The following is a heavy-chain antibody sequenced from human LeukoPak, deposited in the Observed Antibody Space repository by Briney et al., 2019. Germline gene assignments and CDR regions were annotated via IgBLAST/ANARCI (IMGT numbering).Heavy chain of an antibody. CDR3: ARGSPGNCSGGSCYLYYFDY. Sequence: SETLSLTCAVYGGSFSGYYWSWIRQPPGKGLEWIGEINHSGSTNYNPSLKSRVTISVDTSKNQFSLNLSSVTAADTAVYYCARGSPGNCSGGSCYLYYFDYWGQGTLVTVSS. CDR2: INHSGST. V-gene: IGHV4-34*01. CDR1: GGSFSGYY. D-gene: IGHD2-15*01. J-gene: IGHJ4*02.